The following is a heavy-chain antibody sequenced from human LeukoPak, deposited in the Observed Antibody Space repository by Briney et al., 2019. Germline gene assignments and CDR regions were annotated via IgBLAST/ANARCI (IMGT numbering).Heavy chain of an antibody. CDR1: GGSISSGDYY. Sequence: SETLSLTCTVSGGSISSGDYYWSWIRQPPGTGLEWIGYIYYSGSTYYNPSLKSRVTISVDTSKNQFSLKLSSVASADTAVYYCARKRGTELDYWGQGTLVTVSS. D-gene: IGHD3-16*01. J-gene: IGHJ4*02. V-gene: IGHV4-30-4*08. CDR2: IYYSGST. CDR3: ARKRGTELDY.